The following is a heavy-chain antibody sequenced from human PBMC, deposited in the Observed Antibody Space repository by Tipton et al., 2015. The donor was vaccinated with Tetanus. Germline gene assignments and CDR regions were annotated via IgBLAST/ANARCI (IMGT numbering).Heavy chain of an antibody. J-gene: IGHJ3*02. CDR2: TYYRSRWQT. CDR3: ARQKDNGFDI. CDR1: GDSITGGSVA. Sequence: GLVKPSQTLSVTCDISGDSITGGSVAWNWIRQSPSRGLEWLGRTYYRSRWQTGYAPSVQGRLTINPDTTKRQFSLHLNSVTPEDTAVYYCARQKDNGFDIWGQGTMVSVSS. V-gene: IGHV6-1*01.